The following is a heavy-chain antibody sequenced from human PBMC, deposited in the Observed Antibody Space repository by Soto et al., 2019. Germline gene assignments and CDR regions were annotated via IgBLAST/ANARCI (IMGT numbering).Heavy chain of an antibody. J-gene: IGHJ5*02. CDR2: IYNGGTT. D-gene: IGHD3-16*02. CDR1: GGSVSSYY. V-gene: IGHV4-59*02. Sequence: SETLSLTCTVSGGSVSSYYWSWVRQPPGKRPEWIAYIYNGGTTNYNPSLKSRLTISLDTSKNQFSLKLSSVTAADTAVYYCARDKGGDYVWGSYRLNWFDPWGQGTLVTVSS. CDR3: ARDKGGDYVWGSYRLNWFDP.